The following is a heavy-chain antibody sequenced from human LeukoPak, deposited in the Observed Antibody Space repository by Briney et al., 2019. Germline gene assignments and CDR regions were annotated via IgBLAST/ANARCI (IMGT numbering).Heavy chain of an antibody. CDR1: GYTVTSYA. V-gene: IGHV1-18*01. J-gene: IGHJ4*02. D-gene: IGHD5-18*01. CDR3: ARDPNAMVTSLFDY. Sequence: SVKVSCKASGYTVTSYAISWVRQAPGQGLEWMGWISAYYGNTTYAQKFQGRVTMTTDTSTSTAYMELRSLRSDDTAVYYCARDPNAMVTSLFDYWGQGTLVTVSS. CDR2: ISAYYGNT.